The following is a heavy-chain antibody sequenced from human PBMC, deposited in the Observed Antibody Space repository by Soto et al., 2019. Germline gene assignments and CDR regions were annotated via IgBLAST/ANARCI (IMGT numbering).Heavy chain of an antibody. V-gene: IGHV3-48*02. Sequence: GGSLRLSCTASGFTFSNFNINWVRQAPGKGLEWISYISSSTTTILYADSVRGRFTISADNAENSVILQMNSLRDEDSAVYFCVRDRDLYRDMFHADLWGQGTLVTAPQ. CDR3: VRDRDLYRDMFHADL. J-gene: IGHJ4*01. CDR1: GFTFSNFN. D-gene: IGHD3-10*02. CDR2: ISSSTTTI.